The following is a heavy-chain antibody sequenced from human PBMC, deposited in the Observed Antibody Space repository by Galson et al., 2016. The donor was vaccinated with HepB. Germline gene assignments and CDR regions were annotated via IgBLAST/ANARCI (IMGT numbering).Heavy chain of an antibody. Sequence: QSGAEVKKPGESLKISCKTSGYIFSTYWIGWVRQMPGKGLEWMGIIYPGDSDTTYRPSFQGQVPSSVDKSSSTAYLQWTSLKASATGMYYCARQPENDYGGSDYWGQGTLVAVSS. CDR3: ARQPENDYGGSDY. J-gene: IGHJ4*02. V-gene: IGHV5-51*01. CDR1: GYIFSTYW. CDR2: IYPGDSDT. D-gene: IGHD4-23*01.